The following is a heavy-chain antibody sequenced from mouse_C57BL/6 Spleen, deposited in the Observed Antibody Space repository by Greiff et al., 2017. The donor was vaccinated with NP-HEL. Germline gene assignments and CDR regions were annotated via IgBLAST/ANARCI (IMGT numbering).Heavy chain of an antibody. CDR1: GYTFTGYW. Sequence: QVQLKQSGAELMKPGASVKLSCKATGYTFTGYWIEWVKQRPGHGLEWIGEILPGSGSTNYNEKFKGKATFTADTSSNTAYMQLSSLTTEDSATYYCARWAAQALDDWGKGTTLTVAS. D-gene: IGHD3-2*02. CDR2: ILPGSGST. J-gene: IGHJ2*01. V-gene: IGHV1-9*01. CDR3: ARWAAQALDD.